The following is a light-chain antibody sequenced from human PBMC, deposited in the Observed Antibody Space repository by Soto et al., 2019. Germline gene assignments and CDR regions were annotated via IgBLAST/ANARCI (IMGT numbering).Light chain of an antibody. V-gene: IGLV2-23*02. CDR2: EVS. J-gene: IGLJ1*01. Sequence: QSVLTQPASVSGSPGQSITISCTGTTSDVGSYDLVSWYQQHPGKAPKIMIYEVSKRPSGDSNRLSGSKSGNTASLTISGLQAEDEADYYCCSYAGGRSPYVFGTGTKVTVL. CDR3: CSYAGGRSPYV. CDR1: TSDVGSYDL.